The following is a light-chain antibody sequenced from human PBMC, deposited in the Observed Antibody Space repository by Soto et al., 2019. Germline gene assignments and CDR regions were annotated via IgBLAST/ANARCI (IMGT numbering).Light chain of an antibody. Sequence: EIVLTQSPATLSLSPGERATLSCRASQIFSSSYLAWYQQKPGQAPRLLIFGASSRDSGIPDRFSGSGSGTDFTLTISRLEPEDFAVYYCQQYGDLPWTFGQGTKVDIK. CDR1: QIFSSSY. J-gene: IGKJ1*01. CDR3: QQYGDLPWT. CDR2: GAS. V-gene: IGKV3-20*01.